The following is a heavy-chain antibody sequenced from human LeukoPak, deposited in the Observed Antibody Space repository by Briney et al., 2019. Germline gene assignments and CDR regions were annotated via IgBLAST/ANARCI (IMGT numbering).Heavy chain of an antibody. CDR2: ISSSSSSI. J-gene: IGHJ4*02. V-gene: IGHV3-21*01. D-gene: IGHD5-24*01. Sequence: PGGSLRLSCAASGFTFSSYSMNWVRQAPGKGLEWVSFISSSSSSINYADSVKGRFTISRDNAKNSLYLQMNSLRAEDTAVYYCARDRQYDYWGQGTLVTVSS. CDR1: GFTFSSYS. CDR3: ARDRQYDY.